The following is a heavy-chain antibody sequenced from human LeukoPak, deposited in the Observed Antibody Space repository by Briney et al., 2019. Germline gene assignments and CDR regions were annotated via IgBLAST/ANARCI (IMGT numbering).Heavy chain of an antibody. D-gene: IGHD2-15*01. V-gene: IGHV3-53*01. CDR2: IYSGGTT. CDR3: ARISGGSYSDF. Sequence: PGGSLRLSCAASGFTVSSNYMSWVRQAPGKGLEWVSVIYSGGTTYYADSVKGRFTISRDNSRNTLYLQMNSLRAEDTAVYYCARISGGSYSDFWGQGTLVTVSS. J-gene: IGHJ4*02. CDR1: GFTVSSNY.